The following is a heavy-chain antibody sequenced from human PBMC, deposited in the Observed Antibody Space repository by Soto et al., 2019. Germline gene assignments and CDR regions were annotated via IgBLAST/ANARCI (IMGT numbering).Heavy chain of an antibody. J-gene: IGHJ4*02. CDR1: GFTFDDYA. V-gene: IGHV3-9*01. D-gene: IGHD1-26*01. CDR2: ISWKSGSI. Sequence: GGSLRLSCAASGFTFDDYAMHWVRQAPGKGLEWVSCISWKSGSIGYGDSVKGRFTIYRDNAKNSLYLQMNSLRAEDTALYYCSNSGSYSPFDYWGQGSMVTVSA. CDR3: SNSGSYSPFDY.